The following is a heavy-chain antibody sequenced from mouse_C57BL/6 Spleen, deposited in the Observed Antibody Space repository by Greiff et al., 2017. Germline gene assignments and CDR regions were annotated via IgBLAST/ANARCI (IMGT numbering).Heavy chain of an antibody. CDR3: TRGLTGTNFDY. V-gene: IGHV1-15*01. CDR1: GYTFTDYE. D-gene: IGHD4-1*01. J-gene: IGHJ2*01. Sequence: QVQLKQSGAELVRPGASVTLSCKASGYTFTDYEMHWVKQTPVHGLEWIGAIDPETGGTAYNQKFKGKAILTADKSSSTAYMELRSLTSEDSAVYYCTRGLTGTNFDYWGQGTTLTVSS. CDR2: IDPETGGT.